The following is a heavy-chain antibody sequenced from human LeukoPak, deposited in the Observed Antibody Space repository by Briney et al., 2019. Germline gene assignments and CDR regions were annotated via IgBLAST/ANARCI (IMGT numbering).Heavy chain of an antibody. CDR3: AKDLVGRFDP. Sequence: GGSLRLSCAASEFTFSSNAMHWVRQAPGKGLEWVAVISYGGSNKYYADSVKGRFTISRDNSKNTLYLQMNSLRAEDTAVYYCAKDLVGRFDPWGQGTLVTVSS. V-gene: IGHV3-30*04. D-gene: IGHD1-26*01. CDR1: EFTFSSNA. CDR2: ISYGGSNK. J-gene: IGHJ5*02.